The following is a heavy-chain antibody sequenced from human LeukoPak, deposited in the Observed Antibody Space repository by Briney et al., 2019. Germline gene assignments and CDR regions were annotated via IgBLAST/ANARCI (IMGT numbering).Heavy chain of an antibody. J-gene: IGHJ2*01. D-gene: IGHD2-2*01. CDR3: ARQLCSSTSCYATNFHL. Sequence: GESLQISCQGSGSRFTSYWIGWARQLPGKGLEWMGIIYPGDSDTRYSPSFQGQVTISAHKSIRTAYLQWSSLKASDTATYYCARQLCSSTSCYATNFHLWRRGTLDTLSS. CDR1: GSRFTSYW. CDR2: IYPGDSDT. V-gene: IGHV5-51*01.